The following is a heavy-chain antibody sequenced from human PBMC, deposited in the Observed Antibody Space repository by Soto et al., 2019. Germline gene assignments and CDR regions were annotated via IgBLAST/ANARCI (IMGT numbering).Heavy chain of an antibody. V-gene: IGHV4-39*01. Sequence: SETLSLTCTVSGGSISSSSYYWGWIRQPPGKGLEWIGSIYYSGSTYYNPSLKSRVTISVDTSKNQFSLKLSSVTAADTAVYYCATSRSGGSCYPYCAFDIWGQGTMVTVSS. J-gene: IGHJ3*02. D-gene: IGHD2-15*01. CDR2: IYYSGST. CDR1: GGSISSSSYY. CDR3: ATSRSGGSCYPYCAFDI.